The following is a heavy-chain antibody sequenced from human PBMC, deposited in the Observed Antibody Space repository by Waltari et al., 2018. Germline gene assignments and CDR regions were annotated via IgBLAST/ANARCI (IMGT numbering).Heavy chain of an antibody. Sequence: QVQLVESGGGVVQPGRSLRLSCAASGFTFSSYAMHWVRQAPGKGLEWVAVISYDGSNKYYADSVKGRFTISRDNSKNTLYLQMNSLRAEDTAVYYCARDIDIAARTSARDYWGQGTLVTVSS. J-gene: IGHJ4*02. CDR1: GFTFSSYA. CDR2: ISYDGSNK. D-gene: IGHD6-6*01. V-gene: IGHV3-30-3*01. CDR3: ARDIDIAARTSARDY.